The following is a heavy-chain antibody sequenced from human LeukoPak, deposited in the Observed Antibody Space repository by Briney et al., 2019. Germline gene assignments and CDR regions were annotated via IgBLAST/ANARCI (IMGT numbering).Heavy chain of an antibody. CDR3: AKGSSGYFFDL. J-gene: IGHJ4*02. CDR2: ISNDGGGT. Sequence: GGPLRLSCAISGLTFHDYAMTWVRQAPGKGLEWVSAISNDGGGTTYADFVKGRFSVSRDNSKNTLFLQMNSLRAEDTALYYCAKGSSGYFFDLWGQGTLVTVSS. D-gene: IGHD3-22*01. CDR1: GLTFHDYA. V-gene: IGHV3-23*01.